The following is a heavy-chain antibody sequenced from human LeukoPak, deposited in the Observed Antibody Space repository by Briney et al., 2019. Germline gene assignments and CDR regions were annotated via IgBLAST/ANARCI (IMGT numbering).Heavy chain of an antibody. D-gene: IGHD4-23*01. J-gene: IGHJ4*02. CDR2: ISYDGSNK. CDR3: VTHEVTVITRSTFDN. Sequence: GGSLRLSCAASGFTFSSYGMHWVRQAPGKGLEWVAVISYDGSNKYYADSVKGRFTISRDNSKNTLYLQMNSLRAEDTAVYYCVTHEVTVITRSTFDNWGQGTLVTVSS. CDR1: GFTFSSYG. V-gene: IGHV3-30*03.